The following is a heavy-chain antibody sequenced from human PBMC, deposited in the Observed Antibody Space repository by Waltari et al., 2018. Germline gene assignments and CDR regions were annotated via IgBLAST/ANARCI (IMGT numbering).Heavy chain of an antibody. CDR2: FIPILGIA. CDR1: GGTFSSYA. D-gene: IGHD6-13*01. V-gene: IGHV1-69*04. J-gene: IGHJ4*02. CDR3: ARDLIAAAVGPISY. Sequence: QVQLVQSGAEVKKPGSSVKVSCKASGGTFSSYAISWVRQAPGQGLEWMGGFIPILGIANYAQKFQGRVTITADESTSTAYMELSSLRSEDTAVYYCARDLIAAAVGPISYWGQGTLVTVSS.